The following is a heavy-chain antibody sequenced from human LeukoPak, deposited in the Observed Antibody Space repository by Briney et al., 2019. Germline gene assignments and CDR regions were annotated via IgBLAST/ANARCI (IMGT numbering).Heavy chain of an antibody. D-gene: IGHD6-19*01. CDR2: ISAYNGDT. CDR3: ARDWKWLVFDY. V-gene: IGHV1-18*01. Sequence: ASVKVSCKASGYIFASYGISWVRQAPGQGLEWMGWISAYNGDTKYAQNLQGRVTLTTDTSTSTAYMELRSLRSDDTAVYYCARDWKWLVFDYWGQGTLVTVSS. J-gene: IGHJ4*02. CDR1: GYIFASYG.